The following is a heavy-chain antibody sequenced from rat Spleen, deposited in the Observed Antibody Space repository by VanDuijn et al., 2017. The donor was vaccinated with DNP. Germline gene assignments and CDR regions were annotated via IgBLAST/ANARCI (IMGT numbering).Heavy chain of an antibody. V-gene: IGHV5-7*01. D-gene: IGHD1-3*01. CDR3: ARDNYGTYGAMDA. CDR2: VSYDGIRT. CDR1: GFTFSDYN. Sequence: EVQLVESGGGSAQPGRSLKLSCAASGFTFSDYNMAWVRQAPKKGLEWVAAVSYDGIRTYYRDSVKGRFTISRDDAKSTLYLQMDSLRSEDTATYYCARDNYGTYGAMDAWGQGTSVTVSS. J-gene: IGHJ4*01.